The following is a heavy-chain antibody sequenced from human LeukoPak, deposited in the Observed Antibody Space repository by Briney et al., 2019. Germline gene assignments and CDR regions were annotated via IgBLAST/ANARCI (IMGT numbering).Heavy chain of an antibody. V-gene: IGHV3-23*01. Sequence: GGSLRLSCAASGFTFSSYAMNWVRQAPGKGLEWVSTISASGGSTYYFVKGRFTISRDNSKYTLYLQMNSLRAEDTAVYYCAKGYCSSTNCKESFFDYWGQGTLVTVSS. CDR3: AKGYCSSTNCKESFFDY. CDR2: ISASGGST. D-gene: IGHD2-2*01. CDR1: GFTFSSYA. J-gene: IGHJ4*02.